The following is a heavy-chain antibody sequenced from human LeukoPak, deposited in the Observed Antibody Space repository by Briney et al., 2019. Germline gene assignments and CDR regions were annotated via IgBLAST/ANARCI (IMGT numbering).Heavy chain of an antibody. CDR3: ARESGLVGDSRFDY. V-gene: IGHV3-48*03. CDR1: GFTFSSYE. Sequence: GGSLRLSCAASGFTFSSYEMNWVRQAPGKGLEWLSYISISGSTIYYADSVKGRFTISRDNAKNSLYLQMNSLRAEDTAVYYCARESGLVGDSRFDYWGQGTLVTVSS. J-gene: IGHJ4*02. D-gene: IGHD3/OR15-3a*01. CDR2: ISISGSTI.